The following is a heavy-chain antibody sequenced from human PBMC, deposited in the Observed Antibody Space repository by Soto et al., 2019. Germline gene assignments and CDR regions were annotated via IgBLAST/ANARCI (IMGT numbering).Heavy chain of an antibody. J-gene: IGHJ6*02. CDR3: ARMLVAAAVPTGRFYGMDV. Sequence: EVQLVQSGAEVKKPGESLKISCKGSGYSFTSYWIGWVRQMPGNGLEWMGLIYPGDSDTRYSPSFQGQVTISADKSISTAYLQWSSLKASDTAMYYCARMLVAAAVPTGRFYGMDVWGQGTTVTVSS. D-gene: IGHD6-13*01. V-gene: IGHV5-51*01. CDR1: GYSFTSYW. CDR2: IYPGDSDT.